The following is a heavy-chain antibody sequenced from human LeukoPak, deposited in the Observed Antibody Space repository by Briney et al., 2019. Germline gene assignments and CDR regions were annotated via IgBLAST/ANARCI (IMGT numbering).Heavy chain of an antibody. Sequence: SGPTLVNPTQTLTLTCTFSGFSLSTSGMCVNWIRQPPGKALEWLARIDWDDDKYYNTSLKTRLTISKDTSKNQVVLTMTNMDPVDTATYYCARMQRTAPGGGYYYYTMDVWGQGTTVTVSS. D-gene: IGHD6-13*01. CDR3: ARMQRTAPGGGYYYYTMDV. CDR2: IDWDDDK. CDR1: GFSLSTSGMC. J-gene: IGHJ6*02. V-gene: IGHV2-70*11.